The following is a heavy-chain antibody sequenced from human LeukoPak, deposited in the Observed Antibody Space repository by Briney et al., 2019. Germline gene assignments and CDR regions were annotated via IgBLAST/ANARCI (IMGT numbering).Heavy chain of an antibody. V-gene: IGHV4-34*01. Sequence: SVTLSLTCAVYGGSFSSYYWSWILQPPGKGLEWIGEINHSGSTNYNPSLKSRVIISVDTSKNQFSLKLSSVTAADTAVYYCARVRPPYVFWSGYAMDVWGQGTTVTVSS. D-gene: IGHD3-3*01. CDR3: ARVRPPYVFWSGYAMDV. CDR2: INHSGST. CDR1: GGSFSSYY. J-gene: IGHJ6*02.